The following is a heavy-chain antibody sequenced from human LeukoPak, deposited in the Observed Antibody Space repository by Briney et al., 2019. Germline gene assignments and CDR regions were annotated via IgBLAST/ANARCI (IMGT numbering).Heavy chain of an antibody. V-gene: IGHV3-33*08. J-gene: IGHJ4*02. Sequence: GGSLRLSCAASGFTFSSYSMNWVRQAPGKGLEWVAVIYYDGSNQYYADSVKGRFTVSRDNAKNTLYLQMDSLRAEDTAVYYCATDRNSGKYYDYWGQGTLVTVSS. D-gene: IGHD1-26*01. CDR3: ATDRNSGKYYDY. CDR1: GFTFSSYS. CDR2: IYYDGSNQ.